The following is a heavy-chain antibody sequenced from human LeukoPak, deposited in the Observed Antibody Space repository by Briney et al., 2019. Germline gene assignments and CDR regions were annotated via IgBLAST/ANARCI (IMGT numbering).Heavy chain of an antibody. Sequence: ASVKVSCKASGYTFTNYGISWVRQAPGQGLEWMGWISGYNGNTNCAQKLQGRVTMTTDTSMSTAYMELRSLRSDDTAVYFCARHRLHRIYYDTTGYYHDACDIWGQGTMVTVSS. J-gene: IGHJ3*02. V-gene: IGHV1-18*01. CDR1: GYTFTNYG. CDR2: ISGYNGNT. D-gene: IGHD3-22*01. CDR3: ARHRLHRIYYDTTGYYHDACDI.